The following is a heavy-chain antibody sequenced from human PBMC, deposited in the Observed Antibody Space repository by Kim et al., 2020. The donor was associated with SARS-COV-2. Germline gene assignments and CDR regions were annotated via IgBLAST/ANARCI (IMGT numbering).Heavy chain of an antibody. D-gene: IGHD6-13*01. CDR1: GFSFDDNA. CDR2: ISWKSGIV. CDR3: AKAKYSSQTLDAIEI. J-gene: IGHJ3*02. Sequence: GGSLRLSCAASGFSFDDNAMHWVRQAPGKGLEWVSGISWKSGIVGYADSVKGRFTISRNNAKKSLYLQMNSLRAEDTALYYCAKAKYSSQTLDAIEIWGQGTMVIVSS. V-gene: IGHV3-9*01.